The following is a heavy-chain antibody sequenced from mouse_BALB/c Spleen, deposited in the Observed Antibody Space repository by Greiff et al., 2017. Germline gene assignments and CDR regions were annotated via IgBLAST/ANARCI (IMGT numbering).Heavy chain of an antibody. V-gene: IGHV1S127*01. CDR1: GYTFTSYW. Sequence: QVHVKQSGPELVRPGASVKMSCKASGYTFTSYWMHWVKQRPGQGLEWIGMIDPSNSETRLNQKFKDKATLNVDKSSNTAYMQLSSLTSEDSAVYYCARGAYYGYDGRVDYWGQGTTLTVSS. CDR2: IDPSNSET. CDR3: ARGAYYGYDGRVDY. D-gene: IGHD2-9*01. J-gene: IGHJ2*01.